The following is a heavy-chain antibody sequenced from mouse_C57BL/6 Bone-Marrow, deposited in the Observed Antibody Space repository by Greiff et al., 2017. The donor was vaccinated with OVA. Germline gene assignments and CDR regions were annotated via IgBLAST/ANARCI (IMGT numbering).Heavy chain of an antibody. CDR3: ASPMITTGYFDV. J-gene: IGHJ1*03. D-gene: IGHD2-4*01. CDR2: IWSGGST. V-gene: IGHV2-2*01. CDR1: GFSLTSYG. Sequence: VHLVESGPGLVQPSQSLSITCTVSGFSLTSYGVHWVRQSPGKGLEWLGVIWSGGSTDYNAAFISRLSISKDNSKSQVFFKMNSLQADDTAIYYCASPMITTGYFDVWGTGTTVTVSS.